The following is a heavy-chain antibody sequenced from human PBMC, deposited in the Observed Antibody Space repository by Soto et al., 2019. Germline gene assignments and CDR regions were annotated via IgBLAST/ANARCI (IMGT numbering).Heavy chain of an antibody. V-gene: IGHV1-18*01. D-gene: IGHD6-19*01. Sequence: QIQLVQSGLEVKKPGASVKVSCKASGYSFTSYHITWVRQAPGQGLEWMGWISADNVKTNYAQKLQGRVTMTTDTSTSTAAMELRSLRSDDTAVYYCAREYNSPLAGPSLDYWVQGTLVTVSS. CDR3: AREYNSPLAGPSLDY. J-gene: IGHJ4*02. CDR1: GYSFTSYH. CDR2: ISADNVKT.